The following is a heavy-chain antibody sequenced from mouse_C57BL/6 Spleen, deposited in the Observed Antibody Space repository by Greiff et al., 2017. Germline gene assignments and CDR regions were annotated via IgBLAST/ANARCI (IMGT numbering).Heavy chain of an antibody. J-gene: IGHJ2*01. CDR1: GYTFTSYW. CDR3: ARGYYGSSVYYFDY. D-gene: IGHD1-1*01. CDR2: IHPNSGST. V-gene: IGHV1-64*01. Sequence: QVQLQQPGAELVKPGASVKLSCKASGYTFTSYWMHWVKQRPGQGLEWIGMIHPNSGSTNYNEKFKSKATLTVDKSSSTAYMQLSSLTSEDSAVYYCARGYYGSSVYYFDYWGQGTTLTVSS.